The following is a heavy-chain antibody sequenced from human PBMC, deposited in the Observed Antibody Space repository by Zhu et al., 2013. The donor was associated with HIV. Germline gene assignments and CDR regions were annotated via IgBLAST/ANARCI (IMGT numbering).Heavy chain of an antibody. V-gene: IGHV1-2*02. CDR1: GGTFSGYY. CDR3: ARGDYYDSSGYYDY. D-gene: IGHD3-22*01. Sequence: QVQLVQSGAEVKKPGSSVKVSCKASGGTFSGYYIHWVRQAPGQGLEWMGWINPNTGGTDYAQKFQGRVTMTRDTSISTAYIDLRSLRSDDTAVYYCARGDYYDSSGYYDYWGQGTLVTVSS. J-gene: IGHJ4*02. CDR2: INPNTGGT.